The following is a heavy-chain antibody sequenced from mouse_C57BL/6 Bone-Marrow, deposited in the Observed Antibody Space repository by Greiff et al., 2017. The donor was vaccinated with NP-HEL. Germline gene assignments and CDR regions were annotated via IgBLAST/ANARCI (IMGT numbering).Heavy chain of an antibody. CDR1: GYTFTDYE. CDR2: IDPETGGT. CDR3: TKYGKVDY. D-gene: IGHD1-1*01. Sequence: QVQLKESGAELVRPGASVTLSCKASGYTFTDYEMHWVKQTPVHGLEWIGAIDPETGGTAYNQKFKGKAILTADKSSSTAYMELRSLTSEDSAVYYCTKYGKVDYWGQGTTLTVSS. J-gene: IGHJ2*01. V-gene: IGHV1-15*01.